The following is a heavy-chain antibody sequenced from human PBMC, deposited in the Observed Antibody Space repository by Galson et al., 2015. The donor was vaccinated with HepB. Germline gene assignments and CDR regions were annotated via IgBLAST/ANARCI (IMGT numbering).Heavy chain of an antibody. D-gene: IGHD3-10*01. CDR1: GFTFSNAW. V-gene: IGHV3-15*01. CDR3: TTDSMVRGVITLYYYYYGMDV. J-gene: IGHJ6*02. CDR2: IKSKTDGGTT. Sequence: SLRLSCAASGFTFSNAWMSWVRQAPGKGLEWVGRIKSKTDGGTTDYAAPVKGRFTISRDDSKNTLYLQMNSLKTEDTAVYYCTTDSMVRGVITLYYYYYGMDVWGQGTTVTVSS.